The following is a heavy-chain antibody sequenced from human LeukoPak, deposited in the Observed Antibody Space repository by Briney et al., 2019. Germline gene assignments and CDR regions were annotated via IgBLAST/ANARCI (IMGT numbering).Heavy chain of an antibody. CDR2: ISGSGHDI. CDR3: VSPGIVATSPLDY. J-gene: IGHJ4*02. D-gene: IGHD5-12*01. Sequence: PGGSLTLSCVVSGFSFSDSYMTWIRQTPGKGLESLAYISGSGHDIYYTDSVKGRFTISRDNAKDSLYLQMNSLRAEDTAVYYCVSPGIVATSPLDYWGQGTLVTVSS. CDR1: GFSFSDSY. V-gene: IGHV3-11*04.